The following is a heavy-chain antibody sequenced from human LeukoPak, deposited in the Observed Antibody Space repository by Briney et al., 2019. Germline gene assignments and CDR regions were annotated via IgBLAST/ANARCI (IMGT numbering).Heavy chain of an antibody. CDR2: ISAYNGNT. CDR3: ARVKDYYDSSGLDY. CDR1: GYTFTTYG. D-gene: IGHD3-22*01. Sequence: ASVKVSCKASGYTFTTYGISWVRQAPGQGLEWMGWISAYNGNTNYAQKLQGRVTMTTDTSTSTAYMELSSLRSEDTAVYYCARVKDYYDSSGLDYWGQGTLVTVSS. J-gene: IGHJ4*02. V-gene: IGHV1-18*01.